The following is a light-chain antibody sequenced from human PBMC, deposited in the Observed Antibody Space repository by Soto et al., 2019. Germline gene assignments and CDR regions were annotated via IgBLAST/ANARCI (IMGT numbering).Light chain of an antibody. V-gene: IGKV3-20*01. CDR3: QQYTDSPLT. CDR1: RSISSSY. Sequence: EIVLTQSPGTLSLSPGERATLSCGASRSISSSYLAWYQKKPGQAPRLLIYGPANRATGIPDRFSASGSGTDFTLTISGLEPEDSAVYYCQQYTDSPLTFGGGTKVEIK. J-gene: IGKJ4*01. CDR2: GPA.